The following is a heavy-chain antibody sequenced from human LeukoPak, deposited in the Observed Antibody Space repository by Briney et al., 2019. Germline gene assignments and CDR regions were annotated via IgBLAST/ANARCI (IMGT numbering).Heavy chain of an antibody. CDR1: GGSIRSFS. Sequence: SETLSLTCTVSGGSIRSFSWNWIRQPPGKGLEWIGYIYYSGNTNYNSSLKSRVTISVDTSKNQFSLNLSSLTAADTAVYYCARSEGSGSYPFDYWGQGTPVTVSS. D-gene: IGHD3-10*01. J-gene: IGHJ4*02. CDR3: ARSEGSGSYPFDY. V-gene: IGHV4-59*01. CDR2: IYYSGNT.